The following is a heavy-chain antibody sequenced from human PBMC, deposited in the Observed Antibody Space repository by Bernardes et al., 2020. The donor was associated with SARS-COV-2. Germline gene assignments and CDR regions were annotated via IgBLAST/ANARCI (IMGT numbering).Heavy chain of an antibody. CDR3: ASAPRYYYYGLDV. J-gene: IGHJ6*02. V-gene: IGHV3-66*02. CDR1: GFTLISKY. CDR2: IESGGKT. Sequence: GGSLRLFCAASGFTLISKYMSWVRQAPGKGLEWVSAIESGGKTHYTDSVKARCTISRDNSKNTLWLQMNSLRLEDTAVYYCASAPRYYYYGLDVWGQGTTVTVSS.